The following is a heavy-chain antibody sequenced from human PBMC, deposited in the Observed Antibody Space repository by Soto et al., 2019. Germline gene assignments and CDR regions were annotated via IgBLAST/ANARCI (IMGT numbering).Heavy chain of an antibody. J-gene: IGHJ4*02. CDR1: GYIFNSFG. V-gene: IGHV1-18*01. CDR3: ARRWTTGEIDY. Sequence: QVQLVQSGGEAKKPGASVKVSCKASGYIFNSFGISWVRQAPGQGLEWMGWISDYTGNTKYAQNFQGRVTMTTDTSTSTADMELRSLRSDDTAVYYCARRWTTGEIDYWGQGTLVTVSS. CDR2: ISDYTGNT. D-gene: IGHD4-17*01.